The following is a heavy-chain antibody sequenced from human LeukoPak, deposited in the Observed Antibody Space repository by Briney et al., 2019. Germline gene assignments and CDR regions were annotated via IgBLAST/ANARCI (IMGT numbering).Heavy chain of an antibody. D-gene: IGHD1-14*01. CDR1: GGSISSYY. CDR2: VYYTGSA. Sequence: PSETLSLTCTVSGGSISSYYWSWIRQPPGKGLEWIAYVYYTGSAYYSPSLKSRITMSIDTSKNQFSLKVTSVTAADTAVYYCARSFYNTGNPSPGIWGQGTLVTVSS. CDR3: ARSFYNTGNPSPGI. J-gene: IGHJ4*02. V-gene: IGHV4-59*08.